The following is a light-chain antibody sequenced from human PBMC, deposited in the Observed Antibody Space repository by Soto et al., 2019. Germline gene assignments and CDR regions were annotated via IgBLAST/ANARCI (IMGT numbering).Light chain of an antibody. CDR1: QSVPSSH. CDR2: AAS. Sequence: PGARGTLSCRASQSVPSSHLAWFQQKPGQAPRLLIYAASNRATGIPDRFSGSGSGTDFTLTISRLEPEDFAVYYCQQYGGTPPYTFGQGTWLEIK. CDR3: QQYGGTPPYT. V-gene: IGKV3-20*01. J-gene: IGKJ2*01.